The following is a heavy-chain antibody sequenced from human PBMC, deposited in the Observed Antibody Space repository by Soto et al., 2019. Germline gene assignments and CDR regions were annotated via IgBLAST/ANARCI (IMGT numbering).Heavy chain of an antibody. V-gene: IGHV3-30*18. CDR1: GSTFSSYG. CDR2: ISYDGSDK. D-gene: IGHD5-18*01. CDR3: AKNRGYIYGLDAFDI. Sequence: QVQLVESGGGVVQPGRSLRLSCAASGSTFSSYGMNWVRQAPGKGLEWVAVISYDGSDKYYADSVKGRFTISRDNSKNTLYLQMNSPRAEDTAVYYCAKNRGYIYGLDAFDIWGQGTMVTVSS. J-gene: IGHJ3*02.